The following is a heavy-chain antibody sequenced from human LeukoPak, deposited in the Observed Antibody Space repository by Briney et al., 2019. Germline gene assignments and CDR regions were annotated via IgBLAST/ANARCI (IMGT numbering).Heavy chain of an antibody. CDR1: GASISSYY. D-gene: IGHD1-26*01. CDR3: ATGYSTYYYYYAMDV. J-gene: IGHJ6*04. V-gene: IGHV4-59*01. CDR2: IYYSGST. Sequence: SETLSLTCTVSGASISSYYWSWIRQPPGKGLEWIGYIYYSGSTNYNPSPKSRVTISLDTSKTQFSLKLSSVTAADTAVYYCATGYSTYYYYYAMDVWGKGTTATVSS.